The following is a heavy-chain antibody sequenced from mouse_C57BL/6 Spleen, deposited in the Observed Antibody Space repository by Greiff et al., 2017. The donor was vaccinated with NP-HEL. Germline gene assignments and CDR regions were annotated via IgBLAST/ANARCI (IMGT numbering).Heavy chain of an antibody. D-gene: IGHD1-1*01. CDR2: ISSGGDYI. V-gene: IGHV5-9-1*02. J-gene: IGHJ4*01. CDR3: TRLGSSLYAMDY. Sequence: EVKLMESGEGLVKPGGSLKLSCAASGFTFSSYAMSWVRQTPEKRLEWVAYISSGGDYIYYADTVKGRFTISRDNARNTLYLQMSSLKSEDTAMYYCTRLGSSLYAMDYWGQGTSVTVSS. CDR1: GFTFSSYA.